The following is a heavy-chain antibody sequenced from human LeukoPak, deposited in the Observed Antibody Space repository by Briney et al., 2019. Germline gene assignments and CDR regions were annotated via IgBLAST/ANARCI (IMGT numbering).Heavy chain of an antibody. J-gene: IGHJ6*03. D-gene: IGHD3-3*01. CDR3: ARDMPYDFWSGYTQSNYYYYMDV. V-gene: IGHV1-8*01. CDR2: MNPNSGNT. CDR1: GYTFTSYD. Sequence: ASVKVSCTASGYTFTSYDINWVRQATGQGLEWMGWMNPNSGNTGYAQKFQGRVTMTRNTSISTAYMELSSLRSEDTAVYYCARDMPYDFWSGYTQSNYYYYMDVWGKGTTVTVSS.